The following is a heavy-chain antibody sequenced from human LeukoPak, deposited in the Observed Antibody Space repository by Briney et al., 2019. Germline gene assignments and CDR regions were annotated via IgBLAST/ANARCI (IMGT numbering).Heavy chain of an antibody. CDR1: GGSISSSSYY. Sequence: PSETLSLTCTVSGGSISSSSYYWGWIRQPPGKGLEWIGSIYYSGSTYYNPSLKSRVTISVDTSKNQFSLKLSSVTAADTAVYYCASDLTRYSYGGGPFDYWGQGTLVTVSS. J-gene: IGHJ4*02. CDR3: ASDLTRYSYGGGPFDY. V-gene: IGHV4-39*07. CDR2: IYYSGST. D-gene: IGHD5-18*01.